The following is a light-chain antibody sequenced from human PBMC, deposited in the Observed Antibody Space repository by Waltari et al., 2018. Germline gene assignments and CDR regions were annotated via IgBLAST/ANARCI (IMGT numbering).Light chain of an antibody. J-gene: IGKJ2*01. Sequence: EIVLTQSPGTLSLSPGERATLSCRASQSVSSNYLVWYQQRPGQAPRLLIHGSSSRATGIPDRFSGSGSGTDFTLTISRLEPEDFAVYYCQQYGRSWNTFGQGTKLEIK. V-gene: IGKV3-20*01. CDR2: GSS. CDR3: QQYGRSWNT. CDR1: QSVSSNY.